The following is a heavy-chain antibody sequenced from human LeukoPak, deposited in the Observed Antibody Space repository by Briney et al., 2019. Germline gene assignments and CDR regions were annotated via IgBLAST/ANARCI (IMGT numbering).Heavy chain of an antibody. CDR2: ISGSGGST. J-gene: IGHJ6*03. V-gene: IGHV3-23*01. CDR3: AKPLIAARSYYMDV. Sequence: GGSLRLSCAASGFTFSSYAMSWVRQAPGKGLEWVSAISGSGGSTYYADSVKGRFTISRDNSKNTLYLQMNSLRAEDTAVYYCAKPLIAARSYYMDVWGKGTTVTVSS. D-gene: IGHD6-6*01. CDR1: GFTFSSYA.